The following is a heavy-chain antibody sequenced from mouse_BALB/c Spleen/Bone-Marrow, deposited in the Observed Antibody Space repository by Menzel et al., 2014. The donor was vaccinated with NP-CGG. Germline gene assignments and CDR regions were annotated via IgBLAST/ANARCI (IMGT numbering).Heavy chain of an antibody. CDR1: GFAFSSYD. D-gene: IGHD4-1*01. CDR3: TRHELGLFDY. CDR2: ISNGGGST. V-gene: IGHV5-12-1*01. J-gene: IGHJ2*01. Sequence: EAKLMESGGGLVKPGGSLKLSCAASGFAFSSYDMSWVRQTPEKRLEWVAYISNGGGSTYYPDTVKGRFTISRDNAKNTLYLQMSSLKSEDTAMYYCTRHELGLFDYWGQGTTLTVSS.